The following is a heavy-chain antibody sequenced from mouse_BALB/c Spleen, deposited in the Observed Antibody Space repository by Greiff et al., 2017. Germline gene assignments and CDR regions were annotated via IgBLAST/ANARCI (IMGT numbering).Heavy chain of an antibody. Sequence: QVQLQQPGAELVRPGASVKISCKGSGYTFTDYAMHWVKQSHAKSLEWIGVISTYYGDASYNQKFKGKATMTVDKSSSTAYMELARLTSEDSAIYYCARSGGSPGGWFAYWGQGTLVTVSA. CDR3: ARSGGSPGGWFAY. D-gene: IGHD3-1*01. CDR1: GYTFTDYA. CDR2: ISTYYGDA. V-gene: IGHV1S137*01. J-gene: IGHJ3*01.